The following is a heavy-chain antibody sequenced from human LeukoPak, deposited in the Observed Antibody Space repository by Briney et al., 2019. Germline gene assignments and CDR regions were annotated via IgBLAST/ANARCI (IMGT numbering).Heavy chain of an antibody. V-gene: IGHV5-51*01. CDR3: ARVFDSSGFYFDY. J-gene: IGHJ4*02. D-gene: IGHD6-19*01. CDR1: GYSFTSYW. CDR2: IYPGDSDT. Sequence: GEPLKISCKGSGYSFTSYWIGWVRQMPGKGLEWMGIIYPGDSDTRYSPSFQGQVTISADKSISTAYLQWSSLKASDTAMYYCARVFDSSGFYFDYWGQGTLVTVSS.